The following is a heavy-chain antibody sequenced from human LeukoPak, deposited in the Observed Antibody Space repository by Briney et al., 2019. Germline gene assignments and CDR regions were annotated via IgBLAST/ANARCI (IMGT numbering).Heavy chain of an antibody. J-gene: IGHJ4*02. CDR3: ARHAGAYYYGSGSLDY. Sequence: ASVKVSCKASGYTFTSYYMHWVRQAPGQGLEWMGIINPSGGSTSYAQKFQGRVTMTRDTSISTAYMELSRLRSDDTAVYYCARHAGAYYYGSGSLDYWGQGTLVTVSS. CDR1: GYTFTSYY. CDR2: INPSGGST. D-gene: IGHD3-10*01. V-gene: IGHV1-46*01.